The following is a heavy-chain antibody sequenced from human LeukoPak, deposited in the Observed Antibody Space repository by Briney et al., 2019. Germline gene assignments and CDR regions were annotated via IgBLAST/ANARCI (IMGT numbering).Heavy chain of an antibody. V-gene: IGHV3-43*01. J-gene: IGHJ4*02. CDR3: ATERQKYFDY. CDR1: GFTFDDYT. CDR2: ITWDGGSA. Sequence: GGSLRLSCAASGFTFDDYTMHWVRQAPGKGPEWVSLITWDGGSAFYADSVRGRFTISRDNSRNSLYLQMNSLRTEDTALYYCATERQKYFDYWGQGTLVTVSS.